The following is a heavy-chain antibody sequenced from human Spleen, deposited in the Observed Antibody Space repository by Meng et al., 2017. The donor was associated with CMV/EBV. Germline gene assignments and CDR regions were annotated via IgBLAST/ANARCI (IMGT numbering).Heavy chain of an antibody. V-gene: IGHV3-23*01. J-gene: IGHJ4*02. Sequence: GGSLRLSCAASGFTFSSYEMNWVRQAPGKGLEWVASISGGGGRTYYSDSVKGRFTISRDNAKNTVYLQMNSLRAEDTALYYCAKDIYSGSGWNYFDYWGQGSLVTVSS. CDR3: AKDIYSGSGWNYFDY. CDR2: ISGGGGRT. D-gene: IGHD6-19*01. CDR1: GFTFSSYE.